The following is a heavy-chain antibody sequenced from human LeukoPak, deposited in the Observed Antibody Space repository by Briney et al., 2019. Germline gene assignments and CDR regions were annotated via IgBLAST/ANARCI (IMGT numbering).Heavy chain of an antibody. D-gene: IGHD5-24*01. Sequence: PGGSLRLSCAASGFTFSNSAMHWVRQAPGKGLEWVAVISYDGSTKYYADSVKGRFTVSRDNSENTLSLQMNSLRAEDTAVYYCASRWLQPLDYWGQGTLVTVSS. CDR3: ASRWLQPLDY. J-gene: IGHJ4*02. CDR1: GFTFSNSA. CDR2: ISYDGSTK. V-gene: IGHV3-30*04.